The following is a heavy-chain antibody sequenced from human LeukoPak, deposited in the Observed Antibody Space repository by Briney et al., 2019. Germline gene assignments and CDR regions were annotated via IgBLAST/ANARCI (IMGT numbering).Heavy chain of an antibody. Sequence: GGSLRLSCAASGFTFSSYSMNWVRQAPGKGLEWVSAISGSGGSTYYADSVKGRFTISRDNSKNTLYLQMNSLRAEDTAVYYCAREPGSGLDYWGQGTLVTVSS. D-gene: IGHD3-10*01. CDR3: AREPGSGLDY. CDR1: GFTFSSYS. J-gene: IGHJ4*02. CDR2: ISGSGGST. V-gene: IGHV3-23*01.